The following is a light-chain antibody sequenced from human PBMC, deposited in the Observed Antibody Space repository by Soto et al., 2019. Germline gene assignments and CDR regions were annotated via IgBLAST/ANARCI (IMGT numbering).Light chain of an antibody. J-gene: IGKJ5*01. V-gene: IGKV1-39*01. CDR3: QQYYSFPFT. CDR1: QRISSH. CDR2: AAS. Sequence: DLQMTQSPPSLSASVGDRVSITCRASQRISSHLNWYQQKPGKAPELLIYAASTLQSGVPSRFSGSGSGTDFTLTISCLQSEDFATYYCQQYYSFPFTFGQGTRLEIK.